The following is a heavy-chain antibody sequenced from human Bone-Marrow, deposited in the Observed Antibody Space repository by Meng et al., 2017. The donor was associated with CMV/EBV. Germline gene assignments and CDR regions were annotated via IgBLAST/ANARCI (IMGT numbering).Heavy chain of an antibody. CDR2: SNPNSGGT. V-gene: IGHV1-2*02. J-gene: IGHJ6*02. D-gene: IGHD2-2*01. Sequence: GESLKISCAASGFTFSSYAMHWVRQAPGQRLEWMGWSNPNSGGTNYAQKSQGRVTMTRDTSISTAYMELSRLRSDDTAVYYCARDEGGFVVVPAAMRYYYGMDVWGQGTTVTVSS. CDR3: ARDEGGFVVVPAAMRYYYGMDV. CDR1: GFTFSSYA.